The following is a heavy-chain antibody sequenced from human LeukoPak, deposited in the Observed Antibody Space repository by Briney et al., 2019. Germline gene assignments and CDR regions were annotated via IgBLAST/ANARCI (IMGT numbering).Heavy chain of an antibody. Sequence: ASVKVSCKASGYTFTGYYMHWVRQAPGQGLEWMGWINPNSGGTNDAQKFQGWVTMTRDTSISTAYMELSRLRSDDTAVYYCARGGELRYFDWLLSGAFDIWGQGTMVTVSS. V-gene: IGHV1-2*04. CDR1: GYTFTGYY. CDR2: INPNSGGT. CDR3: ARGGELRYFDWLLSGAFDI. D-gene: IGHD3-9*01. J-gene: IGHJ3*02.